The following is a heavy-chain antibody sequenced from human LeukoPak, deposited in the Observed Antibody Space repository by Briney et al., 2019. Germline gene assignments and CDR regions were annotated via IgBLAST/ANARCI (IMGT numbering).Heavy chain of an antibody. V-gene: IGHV1-18*01. J-gene: IGHJ6*03. Sequence: ASVKVSCKASGYTFTSYGISWVRQAPGQGLEWMGWISAYNGNTNCAQKLQGRVTMTTDTSTSTAYMELRSLRSDDTAVYYCARVAPRGPYYYYMDVWGKGTTVTVSS. D-gene: IGHD1-26*01. CDR1: GYTFTSYG. CDR2: ISAYNGNT. CDR3: ARVAPRGPYYYYMDV.